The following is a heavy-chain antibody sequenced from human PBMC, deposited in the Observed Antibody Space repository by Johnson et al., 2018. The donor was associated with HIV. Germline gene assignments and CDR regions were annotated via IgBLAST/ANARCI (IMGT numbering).Heavy chain of an antibody. J-gene: IGHJ3*02. CDR1: GFTFSSYG. Sequence: QVQLVESGGGVVQPGRSLRLSCAASGFTFSSYGMHWVRQAPGKGLEWVAFIRYDGSNKYYADSVKGRFTISRDNSKNTLYLQMNSLRAEDTAVYYCARSTVTTFIVFDIWGQGTMVTVSS. CDR2: IRYDGSNK. D-gene: IGHD4-17*01. CDR3: ARSTVTTFIVFDI. V-gene: IGHV3-30*02.